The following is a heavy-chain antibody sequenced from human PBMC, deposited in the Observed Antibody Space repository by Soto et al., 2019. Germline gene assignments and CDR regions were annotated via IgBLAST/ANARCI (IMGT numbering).Heavy chain of an antibody. D-gene: IGHD3-3*01. J-gene: IGHJ6*02. CDR2: INHSGST. CDR1: GGSFSGYY. CDR3: ARSGTRYDCWSGYYGSGMDV. V-gene: IGHV4-34*01. Sequence: SETLSLTCAVYGGSFSGYYWSWIRQPPGKGLEWIGEINHSGSTNYNPSLKSRVTISVDTSKNQFSLKLSSVTAADTAVYYCARSGTRYDCWSGYYGSGMDVWGQGTTVTVTS.